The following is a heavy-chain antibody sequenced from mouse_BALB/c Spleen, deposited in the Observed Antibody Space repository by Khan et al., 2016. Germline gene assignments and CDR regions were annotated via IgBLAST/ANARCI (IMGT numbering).Heavy chain of an antibody. CDR1: GFTFSNYW. CDR2: IRLKSNNYAT. Sequence: EVKLEESGGGLVQPGGSMKLSCVASGFTFSNYWMNWVRQSPEKGLEWVAEIRLKSNNYATHYAESVKGRFTISRDDSKSSVYLQMNNLRAEDTGIYCGTRDGYFDVWGAGTTVTVSS. V-gene: IGHV6-6*02. J-gene: IGHJ1*01. CDR3: TRDGYFDV.